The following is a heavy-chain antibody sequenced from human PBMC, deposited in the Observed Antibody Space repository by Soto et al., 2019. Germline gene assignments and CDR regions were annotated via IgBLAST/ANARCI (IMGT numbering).Heavy chain of an antibody. D-gene: IGHD3-10*01. CDR1: GYTFADYS. Sequence: QVRLVQSGAEVKSPGTSVKVSCQTSGYTFADYSIHWVRQAPGQGLEYMGNIDPSTGTSDSAQTLQGRISMTTDASTSTVYMELNNLRSADTAVYYCARLSRITFIVNWGQGTLFTVSS. CDR3: ARLSRITFIVN. CDR2: IDPSTGTS. V-gene: IGHV1-46*04. J-gene: IGHJ4*02.